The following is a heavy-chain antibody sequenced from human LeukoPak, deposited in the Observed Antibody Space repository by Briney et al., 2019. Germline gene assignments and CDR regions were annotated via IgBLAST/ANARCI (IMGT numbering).Heavy chain of an antibody. CDR3: AKAMTTVTTSFDY. CDR2: ISASGATT. CDR1: GFTXSXXX. V-gene: IGHV3-23*01. D-gene: IGHD4-17*01. Sequence: GFTXSXXXXSXVRXAPGXXXEWXSAISASGATTYYADSVKGRFTISRDNSKNTLYLQMNSLRAEDTAVYYCAKAMTTVTTSFDYWGQGTLVTVSS. J-gene: IGHJ4*02.